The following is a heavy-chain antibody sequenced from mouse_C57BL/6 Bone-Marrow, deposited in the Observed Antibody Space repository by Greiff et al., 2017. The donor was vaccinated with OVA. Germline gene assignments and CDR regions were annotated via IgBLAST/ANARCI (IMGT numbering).Heavy chain of an antibody. CDR2: LYPGDGDP. CDR3: HSNSRDY. Sequence: VQLQQSGPELVKPGASVKISCKASGYAFSSSWMNWVKHRPGKGLEWLGRLYPGDGDPNYNGKFKGKATLTADKASSTAYMQLSSLTSEDSAVKVDHSNSRDYWGQGTTLTVSS. CDR1: GYAFSSSW. D-gene: IGHD2-5*01. V-gene: IGHV1-82*01. J-gene: IGHJ2*01.